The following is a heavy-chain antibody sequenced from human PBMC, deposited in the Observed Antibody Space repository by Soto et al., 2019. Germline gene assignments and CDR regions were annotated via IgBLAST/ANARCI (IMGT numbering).Heavy chain of an antibody. Sequence: QITLKESGHTLVKPTQMLTLTCTFSGFSLNTRGVGVGWIRQPPVGALEWLALIYWDDDKRYSPSLRSRLTITKDTSKNQVVLTMTTMEPLDTGTYYCAHTYSSSTDDGFDVWGQGTRVTVSS. J-gene: IGHJ3*01. CDR2: IYWDDDK. CDR3: AHTYSSSTDDGFDV. CDR1: GFSLNTRGVG. V-gene: IGHV2-5*02. D-gene: IGHD6-6*01.